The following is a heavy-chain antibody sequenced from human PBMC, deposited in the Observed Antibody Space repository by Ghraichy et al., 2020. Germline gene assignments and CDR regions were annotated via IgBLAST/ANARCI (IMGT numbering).Heavy chain of an antibody. CDR1: GFTFSSYW. CDR3: AREGAGGDY. D-gene: IGHD6-13*01. V-gene: IGHV3-7*03. J-gene: IGHJ4*02. Sequence: LSLTCAASGFTFSSYWMIWVRQAPGKGLEWVANINQDESEKYYVDSVKGRFTISRDNAKNSLYLQMNSLRAEDTAVYYCAREGAGGDYWGQGTLSPSPQ. CDR2: INQDESEK.